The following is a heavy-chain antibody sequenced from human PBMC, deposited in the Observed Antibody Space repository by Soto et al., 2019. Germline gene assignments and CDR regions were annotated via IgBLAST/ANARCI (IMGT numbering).Heavy chain of an antibody. CDR2: IDPSDSYT. D-gene: IGHD3-22*01. CDR3: ARLNTGYDSSGYNDY. Sequence: GESLKISCKGSGYIFSSYWISWGLQMPGKGLEWMGRIDPSDSYTNYSPSFQGHVTISADKSISTAYLQWSSLKASDTAMYYCARLNTGYDSSGYNDYWGQGTLVTVSS. CDR1: GYIFSSYW. V-gene: IGHV5-10-1*01. J-gene: IGHJ4*02.